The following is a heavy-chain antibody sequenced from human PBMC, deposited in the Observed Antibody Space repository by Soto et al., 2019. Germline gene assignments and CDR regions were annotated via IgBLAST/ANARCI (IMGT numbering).Heavy chain of an antibody. V-gene: IGHV4-30-4*01. CDR3: ARAHYGDYGYGMDV. CDR2: IYYSGST. J-gene: IGHJ6*02. Sequence: SETLSLTCTVSGGSISSGDYYWSWIRQPPGKGLEWIGYIYYSGSTYYNPSLKSRVTISVDASKNQFSLKLSSVTAADTAVYYCARAHYGDYGYGMDVWGQGTTVTVSS. D-gene: IGHD4-17*01. CDR1: GGSISSGDYY.